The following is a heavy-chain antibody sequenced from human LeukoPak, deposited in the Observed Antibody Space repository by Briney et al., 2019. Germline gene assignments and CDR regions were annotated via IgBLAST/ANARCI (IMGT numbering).Heavy chain of an antibody. V-gene: IGHV5-51*01. CDR3: ARGINDEYFQS. CDR1: PYYFINSW. Sequence: GESLKISCKDSPYYFINSWIGWVRQMPGKGLEWMGIIYPADSDTRYNPSFQGHVTISADRSASTAYLQWHSLKASDTAIYYCARGINDEYFQSWGQGTLVTVSS. J-gene: IGHJ1*01. CDR2: IYPADSDT. D-gene: IGHD2/OR15-2a*01.